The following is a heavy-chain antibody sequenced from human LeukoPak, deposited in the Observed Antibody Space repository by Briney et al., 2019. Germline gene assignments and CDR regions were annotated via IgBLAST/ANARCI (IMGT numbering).Heavy chain of an antibody. Sequence: SETLSLTCTVSGGSISSYYWSWIRHPPGKGLEWIGYIYYSGSTNYNPSLKSRVTISVDTSKNQFSLKLSSVTAADTAVYYCARVVPAAISFLYYFDYWGQGTLVTVSS. D-gene: IGHD2-2*01. CDR3: ARVVPAAISFLYYFDY. J-gene: IGHJ4*02. CDR2: IYYSGST. CDR1: GGSISSYY. V-gene: IGHV4-59*01.